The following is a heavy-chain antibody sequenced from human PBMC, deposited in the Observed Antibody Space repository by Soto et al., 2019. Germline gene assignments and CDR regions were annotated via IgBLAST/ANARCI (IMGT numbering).Heavy chain of an antibody. CDR3: ARGQWAHRFAN. CDR1: GESLNYYY. CDR2: FCDGGTI. J-gene: IGHJ5*02. Sequence: QVRLQQWGAGLLKPSETLSLTCAVYGESLNYYYWSWIRQSPGKGVAGIGEFCDGGTINYNPSVKSRVTISVAKSKIQCSLMVTSVTAADTAVYYCARGQWAHRFANWGQGTLVTVSS. D-gene: IGHD1-26*01. V-gene: IGHV4-34*02.